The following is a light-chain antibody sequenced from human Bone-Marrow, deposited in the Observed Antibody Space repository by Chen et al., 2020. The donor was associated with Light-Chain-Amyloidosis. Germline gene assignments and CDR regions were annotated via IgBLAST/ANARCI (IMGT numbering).Light chain of an antibody. V-gene: IGLV3-21*02. CDR1: NIGSTS. CDR3: QVWDRSSDRPV. CDR2: DDS. Sequence: SYVLAPPSSVSVAPGQTATIPCGGNNIGSTSVHWYQQTPGQAPLLVVYDDSDRPSGIPERLSGCTSGNTATLTISRGEAGDEAAYYCQVWDRSSDRPVFGGGTKLTVL. J-gene: IGLJ3*02.